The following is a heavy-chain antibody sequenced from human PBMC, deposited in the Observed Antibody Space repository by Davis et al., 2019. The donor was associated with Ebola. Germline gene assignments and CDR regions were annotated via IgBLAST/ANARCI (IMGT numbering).Heavy chain of an antibody. D-gene: IGHD3-3*01. CDR1: GFTFSSYS. Sequence: PGGSLRLSCAASGFTFSSYSMNWVRQAPGKGLEWVAVISYDGSNKYYADSVKGRFTISRDNSKNTLYLQMNSLRAEDTAVYYCARGINNDFWSGQDYWDQGTLVTVSS. J-gene: IGHJ4*02. CDR2: ISYDGSNK. CDR3: ARGINNDFWSGQDY. V-gene: IGHV3-30*03.